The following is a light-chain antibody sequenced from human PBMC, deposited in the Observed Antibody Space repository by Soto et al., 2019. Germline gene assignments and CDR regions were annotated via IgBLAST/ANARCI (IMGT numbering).Light chain of an antibody. Sequence: DIVLTQSPATLSLSPGERAALSCRASQNVSSSLAWFQQRPGQAPRLVIYGASNRAAGIPDRFSGSGSGTDFTLTVSRLEPEDFAVYYCQQYHWAPDTFGQGTRLEIK. V-gene: IGKV3-20*01. CDR2: GAS. CDR3: QQYHWAPDT. J-gene: IGKJ5*01. CDR1: QNVSSS.